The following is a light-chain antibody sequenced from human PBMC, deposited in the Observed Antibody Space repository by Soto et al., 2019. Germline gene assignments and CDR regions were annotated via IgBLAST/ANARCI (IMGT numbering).Light chain of an antibody. Sequence: EIVLTQSPGTLSLSPGEEATLSCRASQSVRSNYLAWYQQRPGQAPRLLISGASSRATGIPERFSGSGSGTDFTLTIRRLEPEDFAVYYCQQYGGSPPLYTFGQGTKLEIK. CDR2: GAS. CDR3: QQYGGSPPLYT. CDR1: QSVRSNY. V-gene: IGKV3-20*01. J-gene: IGKJ2*01.